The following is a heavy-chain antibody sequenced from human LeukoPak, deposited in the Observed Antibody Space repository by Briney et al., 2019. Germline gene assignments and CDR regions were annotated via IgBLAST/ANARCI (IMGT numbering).Heavy chain of an antibody. CDR2: MYYSGST. CDR3: ARLKGIYYYYGMDV. Sequence: PSETLSLTCTVSGGSISSYYWSWIRQPPGKGLEWIGYMYYSGSTNYNPSLKSRVTISVDTSKNQFSLKLSSVTAADTAVYYCARLKGIYYYYGMDVWGQGTTVTVSS. J-gene: IGHJ6*02. CDR1: GGSISSYY. D-gene: IGHD6-13*01. V-gene: IGHV4-59*01.